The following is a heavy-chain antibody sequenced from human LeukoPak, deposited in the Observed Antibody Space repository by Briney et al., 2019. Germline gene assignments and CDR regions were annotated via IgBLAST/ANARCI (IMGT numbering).Heavy chain of an antibody. CDR3: AREGVSAATFDS. Sequence: SETLSLTCTVSRGSISSYYWSWIRLPPGQGLEWIGYIYYSGSTNYNPSLKSRVAISVDTSKNQFSLNLSSVTAADTAVYYCAREGVSAATFDSWGQGTLVTVSS. CDR1: RGSISSYY. CDR2: IYYSGST. J-gene: IGHJ4*02. D-gene: IGHD6-13*01. V-gene: IGHV4-59*01.